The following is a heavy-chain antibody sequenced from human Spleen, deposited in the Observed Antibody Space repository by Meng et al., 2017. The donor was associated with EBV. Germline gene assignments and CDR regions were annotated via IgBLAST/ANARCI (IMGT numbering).Heavy chain of an antibody. CDR2: VYDSGHT. CDR3: ARQWVGDTLGFYDS. J-gene: IGHJ4*02. V-gene: IGHV4-39*01. CDR1: GGAISGSSDY. D-gene: IGHD1-26*01. Sequence: QGQPQASGPGLVMPSETLSLPCTVSGGAISGSSDYWGWIRQTPERGLDWIGSVYDSGHTYYNPSLEGRVTISVETSTNQFSLKMSFVSAADTAKYYCARQWVGDTLGFYDSWGQGTLVTVSS.